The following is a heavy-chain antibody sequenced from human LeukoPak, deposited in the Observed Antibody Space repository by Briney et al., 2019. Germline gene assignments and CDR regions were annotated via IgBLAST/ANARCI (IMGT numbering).Heavy chain of an antibody. CDR2: ISGSGGST. CDR1: GFTFSIYA. J-gene: IGHJ3*02. Sequence: PGGSLRLSCAASGFTFSIYAMSWVRQAPGKGLEWVSAISGSGGSTYYADSVKGRFIISRDNSKNTLYLQMNSLRAEDTAVYYCAKDRVYYYDSSGNYAFDIWGQGTMVTVSS. D-gene: IGHD3-22*01. V-gene: IGHV3-23*01. CDR3: AKDRVYYYDSSGNYAFDI.